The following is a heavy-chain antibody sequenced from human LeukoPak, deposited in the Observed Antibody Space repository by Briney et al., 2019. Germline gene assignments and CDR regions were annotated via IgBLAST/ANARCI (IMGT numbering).Heavy chain of an antibody. J-gene: IGHJ4*02. D-gene: IGHD3-9*01. CDR2: ISYSGTA. CDR3: ARGVPYYNFDRSKRVPWGFDY. CDR1: GGSISIYY. Sequence: NPSETLSLTCTVSGGSISIYYWSWIRQPPGKGLEWIGYISYSGTADYNPSLKSRVTISVDMSKNQFSLKLSSMTAADTAVYYCARGVPYYNFDRSKRVPWGFDYWGQGTLVTVSS. V-gene: IGHV4-59*01.